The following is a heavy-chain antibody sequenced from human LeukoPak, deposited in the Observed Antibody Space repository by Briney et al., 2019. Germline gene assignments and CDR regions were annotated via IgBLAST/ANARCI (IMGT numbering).Heavy chain of an antibody. CDR2: IYTRGRT. CDR3: ARESKSYDGSGYYHDY. CDR1: GXSISSYY. J-gene: IGHJ4*02. Sequence: SETLSLTCTVSGXSISSYYGSWIRQPAGKGLDCIERIYTRGRTDYNPSLESRVTMSVDTSKNQFSLKLSSVTAADTAVYYCARESKSYDGSGYYHDYWGQGPLVTVSS. D-gene: IGHD3-22*01. V-gene: IGHV4-4*07.